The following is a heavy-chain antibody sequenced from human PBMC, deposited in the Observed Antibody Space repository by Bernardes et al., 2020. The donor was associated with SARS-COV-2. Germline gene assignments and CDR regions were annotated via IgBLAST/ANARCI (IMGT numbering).Heavy chain of an antibody. D-gene: IGHD4-17*01. CDR1: GFTFNRYT. CDR2: ISIGSDFI. Sequence: GSLSLSCAVSGFTFNRYTMILVRQAPGNGLEWISSISIGSDFIYYADSVKGRFTISRDNAYNSLYLHMSSLRAGDTAVYYCARDQNDYADQRHFAGLHYRGQGSQVTVSA. V-gene: IGHV3-21*06. CDR3: ARDQNDYADQRHFAGLHY. J-gene: IGHJ4*02.